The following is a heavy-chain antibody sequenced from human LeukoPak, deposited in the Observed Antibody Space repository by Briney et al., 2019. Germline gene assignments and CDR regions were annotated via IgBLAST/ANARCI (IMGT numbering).Heavy chain of an antibody. Sequence: PGGSLRLSCAASGFTFSSYGMHWVRQAPGKGLEWVAVISYDGSNKYYADSVKGRFTISRDNSKNTLYLQMNSLRAEDTAVYYCANREGALDPHDAFDIWGQGTMVTVSS. V-gene: IGHV3-30*18. J-gene: IGHJ3*02. CDR1: GFTFSSYG. D-gene: IGHD1-26*01. CDR2: ISYDGSNK. CDR3: ANREGALDPHDAFDI.